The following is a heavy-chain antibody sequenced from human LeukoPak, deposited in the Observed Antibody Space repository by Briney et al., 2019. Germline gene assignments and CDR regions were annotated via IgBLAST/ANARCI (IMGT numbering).Heavy chain of an antibody. CDR3: ARADYGDYGVDY. J-gene: IGHJ4*02. V-gene: IGHV3-21*01. CDR2: ITSDAYI. CDR1: GFAFSSSN. D-gene: IGHD4-17*01. Sequence: GGSLRLSCAGSGFAFSSSNLNWFRQAPGKGLEWVSSITSDAYIYYADSLKGRFSISRDNAKNSVYLQMISLTDGDTAVYYCARADYGDYGVDYWGQGTLVTVSS.